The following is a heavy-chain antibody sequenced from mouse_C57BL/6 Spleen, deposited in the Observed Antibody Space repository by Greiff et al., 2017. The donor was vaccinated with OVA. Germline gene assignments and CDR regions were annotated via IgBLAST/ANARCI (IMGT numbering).Heavy chain of an antibody. CDR1: GYTFTSYW. CDR2: IYPGSGST. CDR3: ARGGGYDVYFDY. D-gene: IGHD3-1*01. Sequence: VQLQQPGAELVKPGASVKMSCKASGYTFTSYWITWVKQRPGQGLEWIGGIYPGSGSTNYNEKFKSKATLTVDTSSNTAYMQLSSLTSEDSAVYYCARGGGYDVYFDYWGQGTTLTVSS. V-gene: IGHV1-55*01. J-gene: IGHJ2*01.